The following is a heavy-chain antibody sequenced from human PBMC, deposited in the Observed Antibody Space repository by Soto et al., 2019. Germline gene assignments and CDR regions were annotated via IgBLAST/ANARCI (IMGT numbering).Heavy chain of an antibody. D-gene: IGHD2-2*01. CDR3: ARDFGYCSSTSCQATVGYFDY. Sequence: QVQLVQSGAEVKKPGSSVKVSCKASGGTFSSYTISWVRQAPGQGLEWMGRIIPILGIANYAQKFQGRVTSTADKSTXXAXMXXSSLRSEDTAVYYCARDFGYCSSTSCQATVGYFDYWGQGTLVTVSS. V-gene: IGHV1-69*08. J-gene: IGHJ4*02. CDR2: IIPILGIA. CDR1: GGTFSSYT.